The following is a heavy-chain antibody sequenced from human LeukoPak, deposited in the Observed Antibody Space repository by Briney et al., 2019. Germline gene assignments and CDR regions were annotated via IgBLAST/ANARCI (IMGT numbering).Heavy chain of an antibody. CDR3: ARDLYYGSGSYFYYYYMDV. V-gene: IGHV1-2*02. D-gene: IGHD3-10*01. CDR1: GYTFTGYY. CDR2: INPNSGGT. J-gene: IGHJ6*03. Sequence: ASVKVSCKASGYTFTGYYMHWVRQAPGQGLECMGWINPNSGGTKDAQKFQGRVTMTRDTSISTAYMELSRLRSDDTAVYYCARDLYYGSGSYFYYYYMDVWGKGTTVTVSS.